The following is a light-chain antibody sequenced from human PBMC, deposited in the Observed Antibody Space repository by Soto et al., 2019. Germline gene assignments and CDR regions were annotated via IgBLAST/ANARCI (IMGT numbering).Light chain of an antibody. CDR1: QSISSW. CDR2: KAS. Sequence: DIPMTQSPSTLSASVGDRVTITSRASQSISSWLAWYQQKPGKAPKLLIYKASSLESGVPSRFSGSGSGTEFTLTISSLQPDDFATYYCQQYNSYWTFGQGTKVEIK. CDR3: QQYNSYWT. J-gene: IGKJ1*01. V-gene: IGKV1-5*03.